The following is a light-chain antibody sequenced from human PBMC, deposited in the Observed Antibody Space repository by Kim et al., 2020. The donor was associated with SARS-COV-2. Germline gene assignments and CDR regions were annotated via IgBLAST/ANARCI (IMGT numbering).Light chain of an antibody. CDR2: GAS. CDR3: QQYSNSPQT. CDR1: LSVISNY. V-gene: IGKV3-20*01. J-gene: IGKJ1*01. Sequence: LSTGERATLSCRASLSVISNYLAWYQQKGGQAPRLLIYGASKRATGIPERFSGSGSGTEFTLTISRLEPEDFAVYYCQQYSNSPQTFGQGTKLEI.